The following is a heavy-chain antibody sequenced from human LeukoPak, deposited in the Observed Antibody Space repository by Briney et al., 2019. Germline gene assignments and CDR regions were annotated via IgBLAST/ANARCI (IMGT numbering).Heavy chain of an antibody. D-gene: IGHD3-16*01. J-gene: IGHJ3*02. Sequence: GGSLRLSCAASGFTFSSYAMTWVRQAPGKGLEWVSVISGSGDSTYYADSVKGRFTISRDNSKNTLFLQVNSLRAEDTAVYYCVRGSDNDAFDIWGQGTMVTVSS. CDR1: GFTFSSYA. V-gene: IGHV3-23*01. CDR2: ISGSGDST. CDR3: VRGSDNDAFDI.